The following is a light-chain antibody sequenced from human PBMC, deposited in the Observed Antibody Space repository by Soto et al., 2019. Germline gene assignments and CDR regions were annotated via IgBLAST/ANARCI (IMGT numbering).Light chain of an antibody. Sequence: QSALTQPASVSGSPGQSITISCTGASSDFGNYNYASWYQQHPGKAPKLIIYDVSNRPSGVSNRFSGSKSGDTASLTISGLQAEDEADYYCSSYTSSTTLYVFGTGTKVTVL. CDR2: DVS. CDR3: SSYTSSTTLYV. J-gene: IGLJ1*01. V-gene: IGLV2-14*03. CDR1: SSDFGNYNY.